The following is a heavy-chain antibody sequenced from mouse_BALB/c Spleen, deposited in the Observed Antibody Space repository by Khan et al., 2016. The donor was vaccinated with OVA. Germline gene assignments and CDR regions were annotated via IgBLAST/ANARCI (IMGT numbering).Heavy chain of an antibody. D-gene: IGHD2-10*01. CDR3: ARACYGKYREAMDY. J-gene: IGHJ4*01. CDR1: GFSLTGYG. Sequence: VELVEPGPGLAAPSQRLSISCTASGFSLTGYGVNWVRQPPGKGLEWLGMIWGDGSTDYNSDLKSRLGIRKDNSKSQVFLKMNSLQTDDTARYYGARACYGKYREAMDYWGQGTSVTVSA. CDR2: IWGDGST. V-gene: IGHV2-6-7*01.